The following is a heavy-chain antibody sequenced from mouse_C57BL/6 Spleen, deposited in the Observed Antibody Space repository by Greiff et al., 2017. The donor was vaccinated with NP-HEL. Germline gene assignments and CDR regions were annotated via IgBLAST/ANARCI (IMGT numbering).Heavy chain of an antibody. Sequence: VQLQQSGPALVKPGASVKISCKASGYAFSSSWMNWVKQRPGKGLEWIGRIYPGDGDTNYNGKFKGKATLTADKSSSTAYMQLSSLTSEDSAVYFCARGNWVDYWGQGTTLTVSS. CDR1: GYAFSSSW. CDR3: ARGNWVDY. D-gene: IGHD4-1*01. CDR2: IYPGDGDT. V-gene: IGHV1-82*01. J-gene: IGHJ2*01.